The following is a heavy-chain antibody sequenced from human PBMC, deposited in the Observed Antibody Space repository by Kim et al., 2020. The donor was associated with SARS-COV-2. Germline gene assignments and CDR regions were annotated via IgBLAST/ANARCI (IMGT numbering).Heavy chain of an antibody. CDR3: ATPGNYCSSTSCYPQCYYFDY. CDR1: GFTFSSYA. CDR2: ISGSGGST. D-gene: IGHD2-2*01. Sequence: GGSLRLSCAASGFTFSSYAMSWVRQAPGKGLEWVSAISGSGGSTYYADSVKGRFTISRDNSKNTLYLQMNSLRAEDTAVYYCATPGNYCSSTSCYPQCYYFDYWGQGTLVTVSS. V-gene: IGHV3-23*01. J-gene: IGHJ4*02.